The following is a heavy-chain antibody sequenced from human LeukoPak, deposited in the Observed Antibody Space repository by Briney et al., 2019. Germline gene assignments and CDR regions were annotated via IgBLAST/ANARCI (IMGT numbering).Heavy chain of an antibody. CDR3: ARGPYCTSTSCLHAFDI. V-gene: IGHV4-4*02. CDR1: GGSISSSNW. D-gene: IGHD2-2*01. CDR2: INHSGST. Sequence: SGTLSLTCAVSGGSISSSNWWSWVRQPPGKGLEWIGEINHSGSTHYNPSLKSPVTISVDTSKNQFSLKQNSVTAADTAVYYCARGPYCTSTSCLHAFDIWGQGTMVTVSS. J-gene: IGHJ3*02.